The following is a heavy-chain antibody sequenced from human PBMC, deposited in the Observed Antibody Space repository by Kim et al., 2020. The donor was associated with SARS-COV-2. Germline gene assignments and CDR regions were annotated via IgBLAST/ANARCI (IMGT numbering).Heavy chain of an antibody. J-gene: IGHJ2*01. V-gene: IGHV4-59*13. CDR3: ARDLGTSGYSYGYGDFYWYLDL. CDR2: IYYSRST. CDR1: GGSISSYY. D-gene: IGHD5-18*01. Sequence: SETLSLTCTVSGGSISSYYWSWILQPPGKGLEWIGYIYYSRSTNYNPSLKSRVTISVDTSKNQFSLKLSSVTAADTAVYSCARDLGTSGYSYGYGDFYWYLDLWVRGPLVTVSS.